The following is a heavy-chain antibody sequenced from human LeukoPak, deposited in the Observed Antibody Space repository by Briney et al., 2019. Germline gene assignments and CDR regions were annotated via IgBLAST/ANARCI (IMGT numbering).Heavy chain of an antibody. D-gene: IGHD6-6*01. CDR3: ARGGYSSSWGGDYYYYYMDV. CDR2: IYYSGST. CDR1: GGSISSHY. Sequence: SETLSLTCTVSGGSISSHYWSWIRQPPGKGLEWIGYIYYSGSTNYNPSLKSRVTISVDTSKNQFSLKLSSVTAADTAVYYCARGGYSSSWGGDYYYYYMDVWGKGTTVTVSS. V-gene: IGHV4-59*11. J-gene: IGHJ6*03.